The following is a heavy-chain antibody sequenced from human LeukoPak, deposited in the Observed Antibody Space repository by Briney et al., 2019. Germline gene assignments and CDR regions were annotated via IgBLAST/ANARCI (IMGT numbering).Heavy chain of an antibody. Sequence: ASVTVSCKASGYTFIGNYMHWVRQAPGQGLEWMGIINPSGGTTSYAQKFQGRITMTRDMSTSTVYMELSSLRSEDTAVYYCVRVAYCDTLTGYPRGAFDIWGQGTMVTVSS. V-gene: IGHV1-46*01. CDR2: INPSGGTT. D-gene: IGHD3-9*01. CDR1: GYTFIGNY. CDR3: VRVAYCDTLTGYPRGAFDI. J-gene: IGHJ3*02.